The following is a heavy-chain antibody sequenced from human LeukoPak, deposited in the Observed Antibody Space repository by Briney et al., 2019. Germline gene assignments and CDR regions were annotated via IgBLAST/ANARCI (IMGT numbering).Heavy chain of an antibody. J-gene: IGHJ4*01. D-gene: IGHD3-22*01. CDR1: GASVTNRSYY. Sequence: SETLSLTCTVAGASVTNRSYYWSWIRQPAGKGLEWIGRVQNRGSTSYSPSLKSRVTMSIDTSKNQFSLRLSSVTAADTAVYYCAKFTQYDNIHHYLDFWGHGTLVTVSS. V-gene: IGHV4-61*02. CDR3: AKFTQYDNIHHYLDF. CDR2: VQNRGST.